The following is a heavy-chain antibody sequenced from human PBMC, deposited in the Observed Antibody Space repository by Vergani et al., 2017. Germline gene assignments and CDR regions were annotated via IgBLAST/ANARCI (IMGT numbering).Heavy chain of an antibody. CDR1: GGSINSHNYY. CDR3: ARWSWLVGRCYKSLFDY. J-gene: IGHJ4*02. Sequence: QVQLQESGPGLVKPSKTLSLTCTVSGGSINSHNYYWSWIRQPGGKGLEWIGRIHTSGSTNYNPSLKIRVTMSGDTSKNQFSLNLTSVTAADTAVYFCARWSWLVGRCYKSLFDYWGQGTLVTVSS. CDR2: IHTSGST. D-gene: IGHD2-15*01. V-gene: IGHV4-61*02.